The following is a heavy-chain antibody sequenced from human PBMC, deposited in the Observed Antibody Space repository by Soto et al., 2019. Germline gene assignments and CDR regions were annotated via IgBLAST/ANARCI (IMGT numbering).Heavy chain of an antibody. CDR3: ALGINYFDRSGLNWFDP. Sequence: SETLSLTCVVYDGALSGYHYSWIRQSPGKGLEWIGEINDSGSTNSNPSLNSRVTISIDRPKKQFSLKVSSVTAADTAVYYCALGINYFDRSGLNWFDPWGPGIQVTVFS. J-gene: IGHJ5*02. CDR2: INDSGST. CDR1: DGALSGYH. V-gene: IGHV4-34*01. D-gene: IGHD3-22*01.